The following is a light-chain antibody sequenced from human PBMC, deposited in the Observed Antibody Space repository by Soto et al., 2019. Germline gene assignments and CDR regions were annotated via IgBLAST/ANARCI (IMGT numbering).Light chain of an antibody. J-gene: IGKJ1*01. V-gene: IGKV3-20*01. CDR3: QQYGSSGT. CDR2: GAS. CDR1: QSVSNNY. Sequence: EIVLTQSPGTLSLSPGERATLSCRASQSVSNNYLAWYQQKPGQAPRLLIYGASKRATGIPERFSGSGSGTDFTLTISRLEPENFAVYYCQQYGSSGTFGQGTKVEIK.